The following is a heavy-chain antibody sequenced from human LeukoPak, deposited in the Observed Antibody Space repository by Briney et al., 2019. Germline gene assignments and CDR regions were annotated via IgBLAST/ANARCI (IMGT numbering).Heavy chain of an antibody. CDR1: GYVFTSYW. Sequence: GESLKISCKVSGYVFTSYWIGWVRQMPGKGLEWMGIIYPGDSDTRYSPSFRGQVTISADKSISTAYLQWSSLKASDTAMYYCARQPAAAGRIDYWGQVTLVTVSS. CDR2: IYPGDSDT. CDR3: ARQPAAAGRIDY. J-gene: IGHJ4*02. V-gene: IGHV5-51*01. D-gene: IGHD6-13*01.